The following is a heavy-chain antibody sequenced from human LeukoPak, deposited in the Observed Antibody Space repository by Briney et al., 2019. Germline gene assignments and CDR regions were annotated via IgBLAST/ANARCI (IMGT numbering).Heavy chain of an antibody. CDR2: IIPILGIA. Sequence: ASVKVSCKASGYTFTSYDINWVRQAPGQGLEWMGRIIPILGIANYAQKFQGRVTITADKSTSTAYMELSSLRSEDTAVYYCARDKTGMGDYWGQGTLVTVSS. D-gene: IGHD3-10*01. CDR1: GYTFTSYD. V-gene: IGHV1-69*04. J-gene: IGHJ4*02. CDR3: ARDKTGMGDY.